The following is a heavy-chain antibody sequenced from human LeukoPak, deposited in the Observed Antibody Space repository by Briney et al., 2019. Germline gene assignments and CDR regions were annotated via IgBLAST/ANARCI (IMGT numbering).Heavy chain of an antibody. Sequence: PSETLSLTCAVYGGSFSGYYWTWIRQPPGKGLEWIGEINPSGSTNYNPSLKSRVTISVDTYKNQFSLQLSSVTAADTAVYHCARGHLGHCSGGNCYLSYFDDWGRGTLVTVSS. CDR1: GGSFSGYY. D-gene: IGHD2-15*01. J-gene: IGHJ4*02. CDR2: INPSGST. CDR3: ARGHLGHCSGGNCYLSYFDD. V-gene: IGHV4-34*01.